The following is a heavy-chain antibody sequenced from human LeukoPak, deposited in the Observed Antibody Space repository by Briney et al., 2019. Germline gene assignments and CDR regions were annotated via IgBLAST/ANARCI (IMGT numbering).Heavy chain of an antibody. J-gene: IGHJ4*02. CDR1: GFTVSSDY. CDR3: ATAYYDILTGYYGAPFDY. CDR2: IYSGGST. V-gene: IGHV3-53*01. Sequence: GGSLRLSXAASGFTVSSDYMSWVRQAPGKGMEWVSVIYSGGSTYYADSVKGRFTISRDNSKNTLYLQMNSLRAEDTAVYYCATAYYDILTGYYGAPFDYWGQGTLVTVSS. D-gene: IGHD3-9*01.